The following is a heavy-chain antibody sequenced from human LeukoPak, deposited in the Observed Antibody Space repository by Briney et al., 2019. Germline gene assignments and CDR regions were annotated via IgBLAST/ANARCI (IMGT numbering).Heavy chain of an antibody. J-gene: IGHJ3*02. Sequence: GGSLRLSCATSGFTFTNFAMSWVRQAPGKGLEWVSYICSSSNYIYYADSMKGRFSISRDNAKISLYLQMNRLRAEDTAVYECARANMFYYEGSTYYHAFDIWGQGTMVTVSS. CDR3: ARANMFYYEGSTYYHAFDI. D-gene: IGHD3-22*01. V-gene: IGHV3-21*01. CDR1: GFTFTNFA. CDR2: ICSSSNYI.